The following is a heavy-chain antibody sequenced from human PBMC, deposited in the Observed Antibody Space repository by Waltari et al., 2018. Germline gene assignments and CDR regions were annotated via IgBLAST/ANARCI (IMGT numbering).Heavy chain of an antibody. CDR1: GFTFRSYG. J-gene: IGHJ4*02. CDR2: ISGSGTTI. V-gene: IGHV3-48*03. Sequence: EVQLVESGGGLVQPGGSLRLSCAASGFTFRSYGMNWVRQDPGKGLEWISYISGSGTTIYYADSVKGRFTISRDDAENSLYLQMNSLRAEDTALYYCARRFDSWGQGTRVTVSS. CDR3: ARRFDS.